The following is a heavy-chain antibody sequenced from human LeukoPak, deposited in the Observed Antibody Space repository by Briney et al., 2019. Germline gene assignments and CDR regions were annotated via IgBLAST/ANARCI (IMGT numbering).Heavy chain of an antibody. J-gene: IGHJ4*02. Sequence: SETLSLTCSVSGGSISSKSYFWGWIRQPPGKGLEWIGNIYYSGSTYYNPSLKSRVTISVDTSKNQFSLKLSSVTAADTAVYYCAVGGGFWSGYWTPAIDYWGQGTLVTVSS. D-gene: IGHD3-3*01. CDR1: GGSISSKSYF. CDR2: IYYSGST. CDR3: AVGGGFWSGYWTPAIDY. V-gene: IGHV4-39*07.